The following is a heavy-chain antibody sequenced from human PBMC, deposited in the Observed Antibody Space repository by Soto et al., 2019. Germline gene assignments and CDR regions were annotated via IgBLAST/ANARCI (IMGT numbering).Heavy chain of an antibody. CDR3: AXDSPPIAS. CDR1: GYTFTSYA. D-gene: IGHD3-3*02. J-gene: IGHJ5*02. Sequence: QVQLVQSGAEVKKPGASVKVSCKASGYTFTSYAISWVRQAPGQGLEWMGWISAYNGNTNYAQNLQGRVTMTTETSXXXXXXXXXXXXXDDXXXXXXAXDSPPIASWGQGTLVTVSS. CDR2: ISAYNGNT. V-gene: IGHV1-18*01.